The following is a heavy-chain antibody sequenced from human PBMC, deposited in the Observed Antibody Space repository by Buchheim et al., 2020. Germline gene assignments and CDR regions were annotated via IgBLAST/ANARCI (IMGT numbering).Heavy chain of an antibody. J-gene: IGHJ4*02. D-gene: IGHD1-26*01. CDR1: GFTFTSYW. V-gene: IGHV3-74*01. Sequence: EVQLVESGGGLVQPGGSLRLSCVASGFTFTSYWMNWVRQAPGKGLMWVARIESDGSTTTYADSVKGRITISRDNAKKTLYLQMNSLRAEDTAVYYCVRSLDSGSSLDYWGQGTL. CDR2: IESDGSTT. CDR3: VRSLDSGSSLDY.